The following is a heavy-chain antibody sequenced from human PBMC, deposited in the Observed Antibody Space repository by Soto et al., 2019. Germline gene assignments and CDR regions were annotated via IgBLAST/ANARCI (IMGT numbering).Heavy chain of an antibody. V-gene: IGHV4-30-2*01. Sequence: QVQLQESGSGLVKPSQTLSLTCAVSGDSVSRENYSWSWIRQPPGKGLEWMGHIHHNGGTYYNPSLRSRVTISVDRSKNQLALKLTSVTAADTAVYYCARADGTNTFGYFDYWGQGALVTVSS. CDR1: GDSVSRENYS. CDR3: ARADGTNTFGYFDY. CDR2: IHHNGGT. J-gene: IGHJ4*02. D-gene: IGHD3-10*01.